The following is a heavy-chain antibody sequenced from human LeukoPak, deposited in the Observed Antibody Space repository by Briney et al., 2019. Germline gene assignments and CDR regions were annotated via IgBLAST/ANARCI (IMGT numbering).Heavy chain of an antibody. D-gene: IGHD3-9*01. J-gene: IGHJ4*02. CDR3: ARRTILTGSDY. Sequence: PSETLSLTCAVYGGSFSTYYWSWIRQPPGKGLEWIGEINHSGSTNYNPSLKSRVTISLDTSKNQFSLKLSSVTAADTAVYYCARRTILTGSDYWGQGTLVTVSS. CDR1: GGSFSTYY. CDR2: INHSGST. V-gene: IGHV4-34*01.